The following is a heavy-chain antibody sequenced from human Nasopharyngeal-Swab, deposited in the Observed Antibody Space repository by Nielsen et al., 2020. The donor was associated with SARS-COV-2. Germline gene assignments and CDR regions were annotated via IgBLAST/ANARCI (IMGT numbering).Heavy chain of an antibody. Sequence: SATLSLTCAVYGGSFSGYYWSWIRQPPGKGLEWIGEINHSGSTNYNPSLKSRVTISVDTSKNQFSLKLSSVTAADTAVYYCARGRYYDILTGYYYFDYWGQGTLVTVSS. V-gene: IGHV4-34*01. CDR1: GGSFSGYY. CDR3: ARGRYYDILTGYYYFDY. CDR2: INHSGST. D-gene: IGHD3-9*01. J-gene: IGHJ4*02.